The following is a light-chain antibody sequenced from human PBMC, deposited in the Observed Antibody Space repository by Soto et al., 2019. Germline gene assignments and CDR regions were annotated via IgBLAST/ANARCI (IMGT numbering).Light chain of an antibody. CDR1: QSIDSW. V-gene: IGKV1-5*03. CDR2: KAS. Sequence: DIQMSQSPSTLSASVGDRVTITCRASQSIDSWLAWYQQRPGKPPNLLIYKASTLASGVPSRFSGSGSGTEFTLTINSLQPDDFATYYCQQYDNLPLIFGQGTRLEIK. CDR3: QQYDNLPLI. J-gene: IGKJ5*01.